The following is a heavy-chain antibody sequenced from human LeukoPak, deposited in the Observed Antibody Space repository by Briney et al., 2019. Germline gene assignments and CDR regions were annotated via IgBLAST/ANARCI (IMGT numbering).Heavy chain of an antibody. CDR2: ISSSSYV. CDR1: GFTFSSYS. V-gene: IGHV3-21*01. J-gene: IGHJ4*02. CDR3: ASLGPTPYFDY. Sequence: GGSLRLSCAASGFTFSSYSMNWVRQAPGKGLEWVSSISSSSYVYYADSVKGRFTISRDNAKNSLYLQMNSLRAEDTAVYYCASLGPTPYFDYWGQETLVTVSS. D-gene: IGHD1-26*01.